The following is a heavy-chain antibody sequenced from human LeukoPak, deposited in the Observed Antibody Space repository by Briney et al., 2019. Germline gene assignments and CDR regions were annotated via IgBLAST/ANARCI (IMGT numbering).Heavy chain of an antibody. Sequence: GGSLRLSCAASGFTFSNFALYWVRQAPGKGLEWVTVISSDGSYKYYADSVKGRFTISRDNSKNTVYLQMNSLRDEDTAVYYCARVPPDSWIDNWGQGTLVTVSS. V-gene: IGHV3-30*04. J-gene: IGHJ4*02. CDR3: ARVPPDSWIDN. D-gene: IGHD6-13*01. CDR1: GFTFSNFA. CDR2: ISSDGSYK.